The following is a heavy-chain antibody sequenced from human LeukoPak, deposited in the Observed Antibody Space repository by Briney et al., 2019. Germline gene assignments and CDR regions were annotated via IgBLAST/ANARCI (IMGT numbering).Heavy chain of an antibody. D-gene: IGHD6-19*01. Sequence: GGSLRLSCAASGFTFSDYYMSWIRQAPGKGLEWVSYISSSGSTIYYADSVKGRFTISRDNAKSSLYLQMSSLRAEDTAVYYCAREPTYTNSWYTTCDYWGQGTLVTVSS. CDR1: GFTFSDYY. V-gene: IGHV3-11*04. CDR3: AREPTYTNSWYTTCDY. CDR2: ISSSGSTI. J-gene: IGHJ4*02.